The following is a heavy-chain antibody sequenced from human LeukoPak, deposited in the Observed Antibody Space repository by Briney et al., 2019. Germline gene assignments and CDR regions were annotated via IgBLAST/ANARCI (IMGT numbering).Heavy chain of an antibody. CDR2: ISYDGRDK. CDR3: ARVLRDSGGWYHFDY. J-gene: IGHJ4*02. CDR1: GFTFSSYA. Sequence: GGSLRLSCADSGFTFSSYAMHWVRQAPGKGLEWVAVISYDGRDKYYADSVKGRVTISRENAKNSLYLQLNNLRAGDTAVYYCARVLRDSGGWYHFDYWGQGTLVTVSS. V-gene: IGHV3-30*14. D-gene: IGHD6-19*01.